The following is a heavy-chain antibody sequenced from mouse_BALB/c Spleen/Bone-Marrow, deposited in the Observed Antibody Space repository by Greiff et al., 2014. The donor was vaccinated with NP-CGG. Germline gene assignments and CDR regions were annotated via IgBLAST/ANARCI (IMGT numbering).Heavy chain of an antibody. CDR1: GFDFSGYW. J-gene: IGHJ3*01. Sequence: LQESGGGLVQPGGSLKLSCAASGFDFSGYWMTWVRQAPGKGLEWIGEINPDSRTINYKPSLKEKFIMSRDNAKNTLYLQMSKVRSEDTALYYCARNGYYGWITYWGQGTLVAVSA. D-gene: IGHD2-3*01. CDR2: INPDSRTI. CDR3: ARNGYYGWITY. V-gene: IGHV4-1*02.